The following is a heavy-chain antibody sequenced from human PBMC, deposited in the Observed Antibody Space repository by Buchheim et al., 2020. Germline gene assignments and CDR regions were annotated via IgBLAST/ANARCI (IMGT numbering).Heavy chain of an antibody. Sequence: QVQLQESGPGLVKPSQTLSLTCTVSGGSISSGSYYWSWIRQPAGKGLEWIGRIYTSGSTNYNPSLKSRVTISVATSKNQFYLKLSSVTAADTAVYYCARDKEYCSGGSCYPNFDYWGQGTL. CDR2: IYTSGST. J-gene: IGHJ4*02. V-gene: IGHV4-61*02. CDR3: ARDKEYCSGGSCYPNFDY. CDR1: GGSISSGSYY. D-gene: IGHD2-15*01.